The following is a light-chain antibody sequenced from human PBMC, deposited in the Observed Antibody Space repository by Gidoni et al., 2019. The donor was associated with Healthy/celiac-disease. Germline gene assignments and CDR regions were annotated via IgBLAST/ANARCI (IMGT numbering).Light chain of an antibody. CDR2: AAS. Sequence: DLQMTQSPSSLSASLGDRVTITCRASQSISSYLNWYQQKPGKAPKLLIYAASSLQSGVPARFSGSGSGTDFTLNISSRQPEDLATYYCKQSYSTPYTFGQGTKLEIK. V-gene: IGKV1-39*01. J-gene: IGKJ2*01. CDR1: QSISSY. CDR3: KQSYSTPYT.